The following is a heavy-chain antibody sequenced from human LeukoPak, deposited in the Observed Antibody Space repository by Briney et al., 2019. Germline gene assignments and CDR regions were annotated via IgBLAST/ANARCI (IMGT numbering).Heavy chain of an antibody. Sequence: GGSLRLSCAAAGFTFSHFGMHWVRQAPGKGLEWVAVIWYNGMNQYYRDSVKGRFTISRDNFKNTLHLQMNSLRVEDTAMYYCVREGTSGNGDGYNSYDYWGQGTLVTVSS. CDR3: VREGTSGNGDGYNSYDY. J-gene: IGHJ4*02. D-gene: IGHD5-24*01. CDR2: IWYNGMNQ. V-gene: IGHV3-33*01. CDR1: GFTFSHFG.